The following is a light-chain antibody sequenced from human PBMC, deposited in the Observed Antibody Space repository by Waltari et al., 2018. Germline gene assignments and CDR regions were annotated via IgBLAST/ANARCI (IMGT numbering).Light chain of an antibody. V-gene: IGKV4-1*01. CDR2: WAS. J-gene: IGKJ1*01. Sequence: DIVMTQSPDSLPVSLGERATTSCTSSQSVLFSSNNKNYLAWYQQNPGQPPKLLIYWASTRESGVPDRFSGSASGTEFTLTISSLQAEDVAVYYCQQYYGTPWTFGQGTKVEIK. CDR3: QQYYGTPWT. CDR1: QSVLFSSNNKNY.